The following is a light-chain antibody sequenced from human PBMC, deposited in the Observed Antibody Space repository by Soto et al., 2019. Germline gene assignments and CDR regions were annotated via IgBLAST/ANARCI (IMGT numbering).Light chain of an antibody. CDR1: SSDVGAYNY. J-gene: IGLJ2*01. CDR2: DVD. CDR3: NSHAGDKGI. V-gene: IGLV2-8*01. Sequence: QSALTQPPSASGSPGQSVTISCTGTSSDVGAYNYVSWYQQHPGKAPKLIIFDVDKRPSGVPDRFSGSKSGNTASLTVAGLQADDEADYYCNSHAGDKGIFGGGTKLTVL.